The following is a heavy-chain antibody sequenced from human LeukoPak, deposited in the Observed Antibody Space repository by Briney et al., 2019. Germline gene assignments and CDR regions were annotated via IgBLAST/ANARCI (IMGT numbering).Heavy chain of an antibody. J-gene: IGHJ4*02. CDR1: GFTFSSYA. Sequence: GGSLRLSCAASGFTFSSYAMHWVRQAPGKGLECVAIMSFDGTNKYYADSVKGRFTISRGNSKNTLHLQMNSLRAEDTAVYYCARANCGGDCQHSMYYFDFWGQGTLVTVSS. CDR3: ARANCGGDCQHSMYYFDF. CDR2: MSFDGTNK. V-gene: IGHV3-30*04. D-gene: IGHD2-21*02.